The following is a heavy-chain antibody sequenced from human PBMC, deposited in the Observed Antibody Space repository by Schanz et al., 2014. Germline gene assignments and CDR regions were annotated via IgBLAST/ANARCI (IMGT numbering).Heavy chain of an antibody. CDR3: VRDKKGFVAVAGRAPFDY. CDR2: ISSSSMYI. D-gene: IGHD6-19*01. V-gene: IGHV3-21*01. J-gene: IGHJ4*02. CDR1: GFSFSTYG. Sequence: VQLVESGGGLVKPGGSLRLSCAASGFSFSTYGMTRVRQAPGKGLEWVSSISSSSMYIYQADSMRGRFTISRDNAKNSLYLQVNNLSAEDTAVYYCVRDKKGFVAVAGRAPFDYWGQGTLVTVSS.